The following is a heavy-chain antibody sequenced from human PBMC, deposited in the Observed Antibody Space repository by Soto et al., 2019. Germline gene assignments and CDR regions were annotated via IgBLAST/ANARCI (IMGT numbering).Heavy chain of an antibody. CDR2: IYYSGST. Sequence: SETLSLTCTVSGCPISSYYWSWIRQPPGKGLEWIGYIYYSGSTNYNPSLKSRVTISVDTSKNQFSLKLSSVTAADTAVYYCARSEESNWFDPWGQGTLVTVS. V-gene: IGHV4-59*01. CDR1: GCPISSYY. J-gene: IGHJ5*02. CDR3: ARSEESNWFDP. D-gene: IGHD3-10*01.